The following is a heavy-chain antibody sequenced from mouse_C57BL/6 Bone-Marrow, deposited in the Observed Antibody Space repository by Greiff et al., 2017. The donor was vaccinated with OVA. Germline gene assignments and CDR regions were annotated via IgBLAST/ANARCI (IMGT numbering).Heavy chain of an antibody. V-gene: IGHV1-69*01. D-gene: IGHD2-3*01. CDR2: IDPSDSYT. CDR3: ARETGWLLSWFAY. CDR1: GYTFTSYW. J-gene: IGHJ3*01. Sequence: QVQLQQPGAELVMPGASVKLSCKASGYTFTSYWMHWVKQRPGQGLEWIGEIDPSDSYTNYNQKFKGKSTLTVDKSSSTAYMQLSSLTSEDSAVYYCARETGWLLSWFAYWGQGTLVTVSA.